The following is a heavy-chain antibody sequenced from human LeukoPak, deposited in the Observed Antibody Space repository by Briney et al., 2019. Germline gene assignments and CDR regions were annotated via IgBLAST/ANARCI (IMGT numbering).Heavy chain of an antibody. Sequence: PSETLSLTCTVSGGSIRSSTYYWAWIRQPPGKGLEWIGTIHYTGTTCYNPSLKSRVTISVDTSKNQFSLNLSSVTAADTTFYYCARLGGYYDPPDYRGQGTLVTVSS. J-gene: IGHJ4*02. CDR2: IHYTGTT. CDR3: ARLGGYYDPPDY. D-gene: IGHD3-22*01. V-gene: IGHV4-39*01. CDR1: GGSIRSSTYY.